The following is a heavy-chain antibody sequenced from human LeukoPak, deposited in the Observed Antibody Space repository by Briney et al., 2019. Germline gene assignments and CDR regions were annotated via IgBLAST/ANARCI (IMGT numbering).Heavy chain of an antibody. CDR2: INEDGSQT. CDR1: GFSFSMYF. CDR3: ARDFLGFSDS. D-gene: IGHD1-26*01. V-gene: IGHV3-7*04. Sequence: GGSLRLSCADSGFSFSMYFMRWVRQAPGKGLEWVASINEDGSQTYYVDSVKGRFTISRDNAKNSLYLQMNSLRAEDTAVYYCARDFLGFSDSWGQGTLVTVSS. J-gene: IGHJ4*02.